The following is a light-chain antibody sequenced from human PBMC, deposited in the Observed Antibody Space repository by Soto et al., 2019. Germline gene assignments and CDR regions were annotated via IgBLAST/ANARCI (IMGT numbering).Light chain of an antibody. J-gene: IGKJ1*01. CDR1: QNLANY. CDR3: HQRSNWPQT. CDR2: ESS. V-gene: IGKV3-11*01. Sequence: TPSPSTMSLLTGERAPLSCRASQNLANYLDLYQRKPGQAPRPLIYESSNRATGIAARFSGSGSGTDFTLTISSLELEDFAVYYCHQRSNWPQTFGQGTKVDIK.